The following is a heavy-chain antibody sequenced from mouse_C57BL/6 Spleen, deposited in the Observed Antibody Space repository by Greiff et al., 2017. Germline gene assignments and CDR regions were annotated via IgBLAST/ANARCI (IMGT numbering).Heavy chain of an antibody. CDR2: IDPSDSYT. J-gene: IGHJ3*01. D-gene: IGHD3-3*01. CDR1: GYTFTSYW. CDR3: ARWDRFAY. Sequence: QVHVKQPGAELVKPGASVKLSCKASGYTFTSYWMQWVKQRPGQGLEWIGEIDPSDSYTNYNQKFKGKATLTVDTSSSTAYMQLSSLTSEDSAVYYCARWDRFAYWGQGTLVTVSA. V-gene: IGHV1-50*01.